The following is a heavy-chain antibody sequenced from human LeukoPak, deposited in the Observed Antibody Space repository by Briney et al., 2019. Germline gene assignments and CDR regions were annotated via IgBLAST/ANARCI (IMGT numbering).Heavy chain of an antibody. CDR2: ISAYNGNT. CDR1: GYTFTSYG. CDR3: ARDQGYCSGGSCKTPFDY. Sequence: ASVKVSCKASGYTFTSYGISWVRQAPGQGLEWMGLISAYNGNTNYAQKLQGRVTMTTDTSTSTAYMELRSLRSDDTAVYYCARDQGYCSGGSCKTPFDYWGQGTLVTVSS. V-gene: IGHV1-18*01. J-gene: IGHJ4*02. D-gene: IGHD2-15*01.